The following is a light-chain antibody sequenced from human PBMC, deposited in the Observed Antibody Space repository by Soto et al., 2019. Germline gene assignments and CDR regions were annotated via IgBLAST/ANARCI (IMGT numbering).Light chain of an antibody. CDR2: DVT. CDR1: SSDIGGYNY. V-gene: IGLV2-14*03. CDR3: SSYTSTSTPYV. Sequence: QSALTQPASVSGSPGQSIAISCTGTSSDIGGYNYVSWYQQHPGKAPKLLIYDVTHRPSGVSNRFSGSKSGDTASLTISGLQAEDEADYYCSSYTSTSTPYVFGTGIKVTVL. J-gene: IGLJ1*01.